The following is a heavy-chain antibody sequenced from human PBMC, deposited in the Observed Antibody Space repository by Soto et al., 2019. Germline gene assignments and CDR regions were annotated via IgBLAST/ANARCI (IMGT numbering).Heavy chain of an antibody. Sequence: SETLSLTCTVSGGSISSGGYYWSWIRQHPGKGLEWIGYIYYSGSTYYNPSLKSRVTISVDTSKNQFSLKLSSVTAADTAVYYCASALVAATMRWFDPWGQGTLVTVSS. J-gene: IGHJ5*02. V-gene: IGHV4-31*03. D-gene: IGHD2-2*01. CDR3: ASALVAATMRWFDP. CDR1: GGSISSGGYY. CDR2: IYYSGST.